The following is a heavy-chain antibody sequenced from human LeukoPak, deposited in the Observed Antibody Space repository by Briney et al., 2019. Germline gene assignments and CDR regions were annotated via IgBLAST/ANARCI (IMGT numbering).Heavy chain of an antibody. Sequence: GGSLRLSCAASGFTFSRYAMNWVRQAPGKGLEWVSYINTVSSDIHYADSVKGRFTISRDNARNTLYLQLSSLRAEDSGVYYCARDTFQPGLIDSWGQGTLVTASS. D-gene: IGHD2-2*01. CDR3: ARDTFQPGLIDS. CDR1: GFTFSRYA. V-gene: IGHV3-21*05. CDR2: INTVSSDI. J-gene: IGHJ4*02.